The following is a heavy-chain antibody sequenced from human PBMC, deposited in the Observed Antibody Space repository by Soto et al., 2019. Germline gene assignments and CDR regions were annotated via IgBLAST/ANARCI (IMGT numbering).Heavy chain of an antibody. J-gene: IGHJ1*01. V-gene: IGHV4-59*12. Sequence: SETLSLTCTVSGGSIRSNYWTWIRQPPGKGLEWIGYIYYSGSTDYNPSLKSRVTISVDTSKNQFSLKLSSVTAADTAVYYCARDSGYYYDSSGYYYISEYFQHWGQGTLVTVSS. CDR3: ARDSGYYYDSSGYYYISEYFQH. CDR1: GGSIRSNY. CDR2: IYYSGST. D-gene: IGHD3-22*01.